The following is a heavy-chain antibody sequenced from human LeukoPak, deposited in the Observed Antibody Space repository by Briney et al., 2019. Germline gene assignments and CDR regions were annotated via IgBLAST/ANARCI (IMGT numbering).Heavy chain of an antibody. D-gene: IGHD1-26*01. CDR2: ISSSSTYI. Sequence: PGGSLRLSCAASGFTFSSYNMNWVRQAPGKGLEWVSSISSSSTYIYYADSVKGRFTISRDNAKNSLYLQMTSLRAEDTAVYYCARGGSYPYYFDYWGQGTLVTVSS. CDR1: GFTFSSYN. V-gene: IGHV3-21*01. CDR3: ARGGSYPYYFDY. J-gene: IGHJ4*02.